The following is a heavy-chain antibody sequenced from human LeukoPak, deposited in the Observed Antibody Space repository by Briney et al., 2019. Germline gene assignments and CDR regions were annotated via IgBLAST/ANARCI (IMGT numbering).Heavy chain of an antibody. CDR3: ARAGPVVIMGYYFDY. D-gene: IGHD3-3*01. CDR2: ISYDGSNK. CDR1: GFTFSSYA. Sequence: GGSLRLSCAASGFTFSSYAMHWVRQAPGKGLEWVAVISYDGSNKYYADSVKGRFTISRDNSKNTLYLQMNCLRAEDTAVYYCARAGPVVIMGYYFDYWGQGTLVTVSS. V-gene: IGHV3-30-3*01. J-gene: IGHJ4*02.